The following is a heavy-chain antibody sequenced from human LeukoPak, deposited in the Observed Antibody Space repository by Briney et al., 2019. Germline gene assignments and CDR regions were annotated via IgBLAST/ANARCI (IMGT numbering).Heavy chain of an antibody. CDR2: INHRGST. CDR1: GGSFSGYY. D-gene: IGHD5-12*01. CDR3: ARSHGRGYSGYAPDY. J-gene: IGHJ4*02. Sequence: SETLSLTCAVYGGSFSGYYWSWIRQPPGKGLEWIGEINHRGSTNYNPSLKSRVTISVDTSKSQFSLKLSSVTAADTAVYYCARSHGRGYSGYAPDYWGQGTLVTVSS. V-gene: IGHV4-34*01.